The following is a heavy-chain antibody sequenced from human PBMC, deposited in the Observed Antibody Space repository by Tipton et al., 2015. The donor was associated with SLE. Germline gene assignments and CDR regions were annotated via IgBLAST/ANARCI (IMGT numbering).Heavy chain of an antibody. CDR3: ARVNPSYGLDY. Sequence: TLSLTCAVYGGSFSGYYWSWIRQPPGKGLEWIGEINHSGSTNYNPSLKSRVTISVDTSKNQFSLKLSSVAAADTAVYYCARVNPSYGLDYWGQGTLVTVSS. CDR1: GGSFSGYY. D-gene: IGHD5-18*01. J-gene: IGHJ4*02. CDR2: INHSGST. V-gene: IGHV4-34*01.